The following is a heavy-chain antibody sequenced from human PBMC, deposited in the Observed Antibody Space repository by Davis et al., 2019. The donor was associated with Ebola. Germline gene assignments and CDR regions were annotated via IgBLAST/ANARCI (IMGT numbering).Heavy chain of an antibody. D-gene: IGHD1-1*01. Sequence: ASVQVSCKASGYTFTGYYMHWVRQAPGQGLEWMGRINPNSGGTNYAQKFQGRVTMTRDTSISTAYMEQSRLRSDDTAVYYCASFGQLVESYYFDYWGQGTLVTVSS. V-gene: IGHV1-2*06. CDR1: GYTFTGYY. CDR2: INPNSGGT. CDR3: ASFGQLVESYYFDY. J-gene: IGHJ4*02.